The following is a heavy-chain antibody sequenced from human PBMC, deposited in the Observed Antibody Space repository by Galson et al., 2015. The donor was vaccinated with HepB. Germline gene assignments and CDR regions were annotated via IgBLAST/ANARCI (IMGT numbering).Heavy chain of an antibody. Sequence: SVTVSCKASESTFAGHYLHWVRQAPGQGLEWMGWISPDGGGTHYAQKFQGRATMTRDTSRDTSISTVYMELSSLKSDDTAVYYCARDNNWGPDYWGQGTLVTVSS. CDR1: ESTFAGHY. CDR2: ISPDGGGT. D-gene: IGHD7-27*01. J-gene: IGHJ4*02. V-gene: IGHV1-2*02. CDR3: ARDNNWGPDY.